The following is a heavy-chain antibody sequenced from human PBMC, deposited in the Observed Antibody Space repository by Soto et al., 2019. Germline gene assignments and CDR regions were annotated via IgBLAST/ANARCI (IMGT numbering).Heavy chain of an antibody. CDR3: ARSYGSGSLYGMDV. D-gene: IGHD3-10*01. V-gene: IGHV1-69*02. J-gene: IGHJ6*02. CDR2: IIPILGIA. Sequence: QVQLVQSGAEVKKPGSSVKVSCKASGGTFSSYTISWVRQAPGQGLEWMGRIIPILGIANYAQKFQGRVTITADKPTSTAYMELSSLRSEDTAVYYCARSYGSGSLYGMDVWGQGTTVTVSS. CDR1: GGTFSSYT.